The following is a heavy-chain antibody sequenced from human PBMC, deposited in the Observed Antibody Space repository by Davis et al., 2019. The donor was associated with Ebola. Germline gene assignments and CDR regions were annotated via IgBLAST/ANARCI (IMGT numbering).Heavy chain of an antibody. D-gene: IGHD3-10*01. J-gene: IGHJ5*02. V-gene: IGHV3-11*04. CDR1: GFSFNDYY. CDR3: AGSLLWFGELWS. CDR2: ISSSGSNI. Sequence: GGSLRLSCAASGFSFNDYYMTWIRQAPGKGLEWISYISSSGSNIDYADSVKGRFTISRDNAKNSLYLQMTSLRTEDTAVYYCAGSLLWFGELWSWGQGTLVTVSS.